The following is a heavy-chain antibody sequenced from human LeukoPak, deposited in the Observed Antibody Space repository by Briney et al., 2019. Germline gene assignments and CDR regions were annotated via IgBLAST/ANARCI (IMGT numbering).Heavy chain of an antibody. Sequence: GASVKVSCKASGYTFTSYGISWVRQAPGQGLEWMGWISAYNGNTNYAQKLQGRVTMTTDTSTSTAYMELRSLRSDDTAVYYCARVPPTTRSYYYYYYMDVWGKGTTVTVSS. J-gene: IGHJ6*03. CDR3: ARVPPTTRSYYYYYYMDV. CDR2: ISAYNGNT. V-gene: IGHV1-18*01. CDR1: GYTFTSYG. D-gene: IGHD1-1*01.